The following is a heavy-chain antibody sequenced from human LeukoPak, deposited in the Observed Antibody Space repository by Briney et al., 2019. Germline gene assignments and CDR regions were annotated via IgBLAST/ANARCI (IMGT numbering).Heavy chain of an antibody. CDR3: ARGQYYYDSSGYYFV. Sequence: GGSLRLSCAASGFTFSSYAMHWVRQAPGKGLEWVAVISYDGSNKYYADSVKGRFTISRDNSKNTLYLQMNSLRAEDTAVYYCARGQYYYDSSGYYFVWGQGTLVTVSS. CDR2: ISYDGSNK. D-gene: IGHD3-22*01. J-gene: IGHJ4*02. CDR1: GFTFSSYA. V-gene: IGHV3-30-3*01.